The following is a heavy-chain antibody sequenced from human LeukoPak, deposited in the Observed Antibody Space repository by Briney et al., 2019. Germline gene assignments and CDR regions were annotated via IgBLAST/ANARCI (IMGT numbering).Heavy chain of an antibody. CDR3: ARITGSGWSYYYYGMDV. Sequence: ASVKVSCKASGYTFTSYGISWVRQAPGQGLEWMGWISAYNGNTNYAQKLQGRVTMTTDTSTSTAYMELRSLRSDDAAVYYYARITGSGWSYYYYGMDVWGQGTTVTVSS. J-gene: IGHJ6*02. V-gene: IGHV1-18*01. CDR1: GYTFTSYG. D-gene: IGHD6-19*01. CDR2: ISAYNGNT.